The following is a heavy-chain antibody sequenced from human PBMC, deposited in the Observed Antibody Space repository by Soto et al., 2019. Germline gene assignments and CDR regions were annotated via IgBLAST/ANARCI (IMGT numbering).Heavy chain of an antibody. J-gene: IGHJ4*02. CDR2: IGTAGDT. D-gene: IGHD3-22*01. Sequence: GGSLRLSCSASGFTFSSYDMHWVRQGPGKGLEWVSAIGTAGDTNYAGSVKGRFTISRENAKNSLYPQMNSLRAGDTAIYFCARAIGPTLFDYWGQGTLVTVSS. V-gene: IGHV3-13*04. CDR3: ARAIGPTLFDY. CDR1: GFTFSSYD.